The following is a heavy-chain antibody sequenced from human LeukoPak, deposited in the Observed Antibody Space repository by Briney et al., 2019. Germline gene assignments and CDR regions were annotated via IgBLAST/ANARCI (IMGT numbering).Heavy chain of an antibody. D-gene: IGHD1/OR15-1a*01. CDR1: GFTFSSYW. CDR2: INLDGSEK. J-gene: IGHJ4*02. CDR3: AREGTRGFFDS. V-gene: IGHV3-7*01. Sequence: GGSLRLSCAASGFTFSSYWMSWVRQAPGKGLEWVADINLDGSEKYYVDSVKGRFTISRDNAKNSLNLHMNSLRAEDTAVYYCAREGTRGFFDSWGQGTLVTVSS.